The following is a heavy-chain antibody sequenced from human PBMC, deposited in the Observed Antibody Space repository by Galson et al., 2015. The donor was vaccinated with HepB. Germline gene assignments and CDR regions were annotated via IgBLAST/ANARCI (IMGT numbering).Heavy chain of an antibody. Sequence: LRLSCAASGFTFSSYSMNWVRQAPGQGLEWVSYISSSSSTIYYADSEKGRFTISRDNAKNSLYLQMNSLRDEDTAVYYCARCTGAGRHAFDIWGQGTMVTVSS. V-gene: IGHV3-48*02. CDR1: GFTFSSYS. J-gene: IGHJ3*02. CDR3: ARCTGAGRHAFDI. D-gene: IGHD1-14*01. CDR2: ISSSSSTI.